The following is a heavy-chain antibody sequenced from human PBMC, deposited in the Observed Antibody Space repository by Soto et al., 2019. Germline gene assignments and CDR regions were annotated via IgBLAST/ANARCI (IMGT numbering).Heavy chain of an antibody. J-gene: IGHJ4*02. CDR1: GGSISSSSYY. Sequence: SETLSLTCTVSGGSISSSSYYWGWIRQPPGKGLEWIGSIYYSGSTYYNPPLKSRVTISVDTSKNQFSLKLSSVTAADTAVYYCARLSYPQLDYWGQGTLVTVSS. V-gene: IGHV4-39*01. CDR2: IYYSGST. CDR3: ARLSYPQLDY. D-gene: IGHD1-26*01.